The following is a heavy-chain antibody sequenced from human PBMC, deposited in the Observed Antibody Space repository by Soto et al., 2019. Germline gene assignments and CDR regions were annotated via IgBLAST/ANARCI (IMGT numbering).Heavy chain of an antibody. J-gene: IGHJ4*02. CDR3: ATAFDTAMLTSDY. V-gene: IGHV3-21*01. Sequence: EVPLVESGGGLVKPGGSLRLSCAASGLTFSRYTMNWVRQAPGKGLEWVSSISTLSNYIDYADSVKGRFTISRDNAENSVFLQIDSLRAEDTAMYYCATAFDTAMLTSDYLGQGTLVTVSS. CDR2: ISTLSNYI. D-gene: IGHD5-18*01. CDR1: GLTFSRYT.